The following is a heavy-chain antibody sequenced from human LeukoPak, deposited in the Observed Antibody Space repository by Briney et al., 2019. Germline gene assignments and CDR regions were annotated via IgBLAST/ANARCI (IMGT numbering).Heavy chain of an antibody. J-gene: IGHJ5*02. Sequence: SETLSLTCTVSGGSISSGAYYWSWIRQHPGKGLEWFGYIFYSGNTYYNPSLKSRVTISVDTSKNQFSLTLSSVTAADTAVYYCARARDCSGGTCYQFNWFDPWGQGTLVTVSS. CDR3: ARARDCSGGTCYQFNWFDP. V-gene: IGHV4-31*03. D-gene: IGHD2-15*01. CDR2: IFYSGNT. CDR1: GGSISSGAYY.